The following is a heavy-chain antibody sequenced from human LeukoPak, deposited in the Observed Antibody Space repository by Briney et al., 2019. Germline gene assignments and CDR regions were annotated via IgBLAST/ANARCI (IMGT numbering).Heavy chain of an antibody. D-gene: IGHD2-21*02. CDR2: ISLYNGNT. CDR1: GYTFTSYG. V-gene: IGHV1-18*01. Sequence: ASVKVSCKASGYTFTSYGISWVRRAPGQGLEWLGWISLYNGNTNFARKFQGRVTLTTDTSTSAAYMELRSLSSDDTAIYYCARTQDVTYYYYYMDVWGKGTTVTVSS. CDR3: ARTQDVTYYYYYMDV. J-gene: IGHJ6*03.